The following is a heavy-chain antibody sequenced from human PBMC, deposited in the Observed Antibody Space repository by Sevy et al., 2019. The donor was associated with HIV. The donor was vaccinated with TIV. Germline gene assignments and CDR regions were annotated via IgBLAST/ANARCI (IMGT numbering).Heavy chain of an antibody. D-gene: IGHD3-10*01. CDR1: GFTFSRDY. J-gene: IGHJ4*02. CDR3: ARETGGIDD. CDR2: IKGDGSTT. V-gene: IGHV3-74*01. Sequence: GGSLRLSCAASGFTFSRDYMHWVRQAPGKGLEWVAHIKGDGSTTRYVDSVKGQFTISRDNAKNTVYLQMNSLRAEDSAVYYCARETGGIDDWGQGTLVTVSS.